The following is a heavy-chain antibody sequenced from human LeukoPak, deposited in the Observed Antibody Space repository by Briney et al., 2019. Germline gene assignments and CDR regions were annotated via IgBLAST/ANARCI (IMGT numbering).Heavy chain of an antibody. CDR3: ARHGLYDSTDYWTFQH. CDR1: GXTFSDYY. V-gene: IGHV3-11*06. CDR2: LSSSSNYK. D-gene: IGHD3-22*01. Sequence: GGSLRLSWAASGXTFSDYYVSWIRQAPGKGRESISYLSSSSNYKNYADSVQGRFTISRDNAKSSLYLQMNGLRAVDTAVYYCARHGLYDSTDYWTFQHGGQGTLGTVSS. J-gene: IGHJ1*01.